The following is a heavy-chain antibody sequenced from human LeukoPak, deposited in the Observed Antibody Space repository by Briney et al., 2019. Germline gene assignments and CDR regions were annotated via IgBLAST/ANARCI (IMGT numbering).Heavy chain of an antibody. J-gene: IGHJ3*02. CDR3: ATPNNIDAFDI. CDR1: GYTLTNYY. D-gene: IGHD1-14*01. V-gene: IGHV1-46*01. Sequence: ASVKVSCKASGYTLTNYYMHWVRQAPGQGLEWMGIIDPSGVNTNYAQKFQGRVTMTRDMSTSTVYMELSGLRSEDTAVYFCATPNNIDAFDIWGQGTMVTVSS. CDR2: IDPSGVNT.